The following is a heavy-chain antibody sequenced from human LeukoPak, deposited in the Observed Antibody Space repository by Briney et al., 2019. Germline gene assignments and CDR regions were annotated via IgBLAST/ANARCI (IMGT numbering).Heavy chain of an antibody. Sequence: GGSLRLSCAASGFTFSNAWMSWVRQAPGKGLEWVGRIKSKTDGGTTDYAAPVKGRFTISRDDSKNTLYLQMNSLKTEDTAVYYCTTDLLRYFDWLRFDPWGQGTLVTVSP. CDR1: GFTFSNAW. CDR2: IKSKTDGGTT. J-gene: IGHJ5*02. V-gene: IGHV3-15*01. D-gene: IGHD3-9*01. CDR3: TTDLLRYFDWLRFDP.